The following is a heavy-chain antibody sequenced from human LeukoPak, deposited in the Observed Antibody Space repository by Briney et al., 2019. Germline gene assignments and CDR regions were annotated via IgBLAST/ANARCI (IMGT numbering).Heavy chain of an antibody. J-gene: IGHJ5*02. Sequence: ASVKVSCKASGYTFTGYYMHWVRQAPGQGLEWMGWINPNSGGTNYAQKFQGRVTMTRDTSISTAYMELSRLRSDDTAVYYCARAPGSSSWYFIWFDPWGQGTLVTVSS. V-gene: IGHV1-2*02. CDR1: GYTFTGYY. CDR3: ARAPGSSSWYFIWFDP. D-gene: IGHD6-13*01. CDR2: INPNSGGT.